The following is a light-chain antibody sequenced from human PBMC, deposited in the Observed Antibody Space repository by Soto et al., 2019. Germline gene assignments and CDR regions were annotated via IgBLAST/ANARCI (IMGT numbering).Light chain of an antibody. CDR1: SSDVGGYNY. CDR2: DVS. CDR3: SSYTSSSNDV. J-gene: IGLJ1*01. V-gene: IGLV2-14*01. Sequence: QSVLTQPASVSGYPGQSITISCTGTSSDVGGYNYVSWYQQHPGKAPKLMIYDVSNRPSGVSNRFSGSKSGNTASLTISGLQAEDEADYYCSSYTSSSNDVFGTGTKVTVL.